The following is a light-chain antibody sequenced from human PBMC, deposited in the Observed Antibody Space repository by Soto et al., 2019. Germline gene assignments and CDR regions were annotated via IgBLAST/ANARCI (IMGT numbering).Light chain of an antibody. CDR3: QQLSSYPLT. CDR2: GAS. J-gene: IGKJ4*01. Sequence: EIVLTQSPGTLSLSPGERATLSCRASQSVSSSYLAWYQQKPGQAPRLLMYGASSRATGIPDRFSGSGSGTEFTLTVSRLETEDFAVYDGQQLSSYPLTFGGGTKVDI. V-gene: IGKV3-20*01. CDR1: QSVSSSY.